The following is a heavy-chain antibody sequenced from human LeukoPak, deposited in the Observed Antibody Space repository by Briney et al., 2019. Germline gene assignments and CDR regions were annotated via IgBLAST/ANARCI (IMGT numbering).Heavy chain of an antibody. Sequence: EASVKVSCKASGYTFTGYYMHWVRQAPGQGLEWMGWINPNSGGTNYAQKCQGRVTMTRDTSISTAYMELSRLRSDDTAVYYCARDPSGTTRDYWGQGTLVTVSS. CDR2: INPNSGGT. CDR3: ARDPSGTTRDY. D-gene: IGHD1-26*01. CDR1: GYTFTGYY. J-gene: IGHJ4*02. V-gene: IGHV1-2*02.